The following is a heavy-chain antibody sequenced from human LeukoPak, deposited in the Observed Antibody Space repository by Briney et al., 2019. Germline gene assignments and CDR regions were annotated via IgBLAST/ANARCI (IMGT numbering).Heavy chain of an antibody. CDR2: VAYDGRSY. J-gene: IGHJ4*02. V-gene: IGHV3-30*04. Sequence: GGSLRLSCAASGFTLSSYNMHWVRQAPGKGPEWVADVAYDGRSYYNTDAVKGRFTISRDNSKNTLYLQMNSLRPEDTAVYYCATEGRVGIVGGTSRDFEYWGQGTVVTVSS. CDR1: GFTLSSYN. CDR3: ATEGRVGIVGGTSRDFEY. D-gene: IGHD3-22*01.